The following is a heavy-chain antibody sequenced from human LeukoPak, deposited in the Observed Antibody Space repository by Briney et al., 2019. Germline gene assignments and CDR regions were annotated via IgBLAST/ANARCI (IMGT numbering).Heavy chain of an antibody. V-gene: IGHV1-69*04. CDR2: IIPIFGIA. J-gene: IGHJ5*02. D-gene: IGHD1-1*01. CDR3: ARDRVGPGFTTPFDP. CDR1: GGTFSSYA. Sequence: SVKVSCKASGGTFSSYAISWVRQAPGQGLEWMGRIIPIFGIANYAQKFQGRVTITADKSTSTAYMELSSLRSEDTAVYYCARDRVGPGFTTPFDPWGQGTLVTVSS.